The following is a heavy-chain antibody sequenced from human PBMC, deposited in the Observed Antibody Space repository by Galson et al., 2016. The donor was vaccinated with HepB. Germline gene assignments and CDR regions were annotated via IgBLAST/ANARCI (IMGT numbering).Heavy chain of an antibody. V-gene: IGHV3-30*18. Sequence: SLRLSCAASGFSFSRYAMHWVRQAPGKGLEWVAVISYHGNNQYYAASVKGRVTISRDNSKNTLALQMNRLRVDDTAVYYCAKAACSGGTCFSVVWDFWGQGNLVTVSS. CDR1: GFSFSRYA. D-gene: IGHD2-15*01. CDR2: ISYHGNNQ. CDR3: AKAACSGGTCFSVVWDF. J-gene: IGHJ4*02.